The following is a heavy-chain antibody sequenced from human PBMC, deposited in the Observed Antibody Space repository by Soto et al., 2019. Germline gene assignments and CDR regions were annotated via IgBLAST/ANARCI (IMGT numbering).Heavy chain of an antibody. J-gene: IGHJ4*02. CDR2: IWYDGSNI. CDR3: ARGVDYGDYAIDY. V-gene: IGHV3-33*01. CDR1: GFTFSDYG. Sequence: ESGGGVVQPGRSLRLSCAASGFTFSDYGMHWVRQAPGKGLEWVAVIWYDGSNIYYAESVKGRFTISRDNSKNTLHLQMNSLRAEDTAVYYCARGVDYGDYAIDYWGQGTLVTVSS. D-gene: IGHD4-17*01.